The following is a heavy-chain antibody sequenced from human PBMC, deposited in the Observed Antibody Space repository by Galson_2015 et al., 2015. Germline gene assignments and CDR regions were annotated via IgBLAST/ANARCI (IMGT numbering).Heavy chain of an antibody. CDR3: TRQEGSVDYGDYRNDY. V-gene: IGHV3-73*01. D-gene: IGHD4-17*01. CDR1: GLTFSDSA. Sequence: SLRLSCAASGLTFSDSAMHWVRQASGKGLEWVGRIRSKANNYATAYAASVKGRFSISRDDSKNTAYLQMNSLKTEDTAVYYCTRQEGSVDYGDYRNDYWGQGTLVTVSS. CDR2: IRSKANNYAT. J-gene: IGHJ4*02.